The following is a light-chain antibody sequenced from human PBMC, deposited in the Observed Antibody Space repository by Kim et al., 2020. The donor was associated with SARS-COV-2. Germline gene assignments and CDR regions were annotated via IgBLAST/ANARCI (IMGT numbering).Light chain of an antibody. J-gene: IGLJ2*01. Sequence: VQLTCTLHSGQGNHAIARHQQQPGKGTRYLMKLNSEGSHSKGDGIPDRFAGSSSGAERYLTISSLQSEDEADYYCQTWGTGIRVVFGGGTQLTVL. CDR1: SGQGNHA. CDR3: QTWGTGIRVV. V-gene: IGLV4-69*01. CDR2: LNSEGSH.